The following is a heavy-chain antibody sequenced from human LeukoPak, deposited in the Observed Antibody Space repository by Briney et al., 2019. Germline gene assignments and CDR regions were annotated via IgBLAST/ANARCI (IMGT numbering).Heavy chain of an antibody. D-gene: IGHD1-26*01. V-gene: IGHV3-74*01. CDR1: GFTFSSYW. J-gene: IGHJ4*02. Sequence: GGSLRLSCAASGFTFSSYWMHWVRQAPGKGLVWVSRINSDGSSTSYADSVKGRFTISRDNAKNTLYLQMNSLRAEDTAVYYCTRGGWDDSAKLDYWGQGTLVTVSS. CDR3: TRGGWDDSAKLDY. CDR2: INSDGSST.